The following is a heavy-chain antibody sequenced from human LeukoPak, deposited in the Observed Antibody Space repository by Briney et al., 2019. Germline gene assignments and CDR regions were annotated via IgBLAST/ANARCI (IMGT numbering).Heavy chain of an antibody. D-gene: IGHD2-2*01. Sequence: SETLSLTCTVSGGSISSSSYFWGWIRQPPGKGLEWIGSVYYSGSTYFNPSLKSRVTISVDTSKNHFSLKLSSVTAADTAVYYCARVGTPAAALTPGHFGDWGQGTLVTVSS. CDR3: ARVGTPAAALTPGHFGD. J-gene: IGHJ4*02. CDR1: GGSISSSSYF. V-gene: IGHV4-39*07. CDR2: VYYSGST.